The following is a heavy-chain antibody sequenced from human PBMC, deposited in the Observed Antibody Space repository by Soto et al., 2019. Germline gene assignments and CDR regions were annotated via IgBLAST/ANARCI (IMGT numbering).Heavy chain of an antibody. D-gene: IGHD3-22*01. Sequence: QVQLQESGPGLVKPSQTLSLTCTVSGASISSGGHYWSWIRQHPGKGLEWIGYIYYSGSTYYNPSLNSRVIISVDTSKNQFSLKLNSVTAADTAVYYCAREIVVSVRWFDPWGQGTLVTVSS. CDR3: AREIVVSVRWFDP. CDR1: GASISSGGHY. CDR2: IYYSGST. V-gene: IGHV4-31*03. J-gene: IGHJ5*02.